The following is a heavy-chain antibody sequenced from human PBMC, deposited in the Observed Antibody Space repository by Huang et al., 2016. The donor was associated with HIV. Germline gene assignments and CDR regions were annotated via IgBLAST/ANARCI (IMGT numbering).Heavy chain of an antibody. V-gene: IGHV1-46*03. CDR3: AREGITPSGTEVSGFDF. CDR2: GNPSGGGA. J-gene: IGHJ5*01. D-gene: IGHD6-13*01. Sequence: QVQLVQSGAEVKKPGASVTISCKASGFSILIYYIHWVRQAPGQGLEWMGIGNPSGGGADYEKKCKGRVTMTRDTSTRTLYMELSSLRSEDTARYDCAREGITPSGTEVSGFDFWGQGTPVSVSS. CDR1: GFSILIYY.